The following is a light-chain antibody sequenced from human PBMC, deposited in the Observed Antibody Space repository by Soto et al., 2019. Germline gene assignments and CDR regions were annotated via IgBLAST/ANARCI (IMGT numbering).Light chain of an antibody. Sequence: DIQMPQSISSLSAAVENRVTITCQTNQSTSRYLKRYPATPGKAPKPLIHAASSLQSGVPSRFSGSGSGTDFTLTISSLQPEDFATYYCQQSYSTPITFGQGTLLEV. CDR1: QSTSRY. CDR2: AAS. CDR3: QQSYSTPIT. J-gene: IGKJ5*01. V-gene: IGKV1-39*01.